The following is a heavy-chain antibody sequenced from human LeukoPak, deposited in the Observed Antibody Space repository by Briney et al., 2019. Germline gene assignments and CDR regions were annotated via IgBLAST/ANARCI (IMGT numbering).Heavy chain of an antibody. J-gene: IGHJ4*02. CDR2: IIPIFGTA. Sequence: SVKVSCKASGGTFSSYAISWVRQDPGQGLEWMGGIIPIFGTANYAQKFQGRVTITADESTSTAYMELSSLRSEDTAVYYCARDSRDYGSGSSQYYFDYWGQGTLVTVSS. V-gene: IGHV1-69*13. CDR1: GGTFSSYA. CDR3: ARDSRDYGSGSSQYYFDY. D-gene: IGHD3-10*01.